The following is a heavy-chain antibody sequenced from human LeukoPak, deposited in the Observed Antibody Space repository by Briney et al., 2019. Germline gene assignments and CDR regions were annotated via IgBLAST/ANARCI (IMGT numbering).Heavy chain of an antibody. J-gene: IGHJ4*02. CDR3: ARVTRRWNDWTGFDY. D-gene: IGHD1-1*01. Sequence: ASVKVSCKASGYTFNGYYMHWVRQAPGQGLEWMGWINPNSGGTNYAQKFQGRVTMTRDTSISTAYMELSRLRSDDTAVYYCARVTRRWNDWTGFDYWGQGTLVTVSS. CDR2: INPNSGGT. CDR1: GYTFNGYY. V-gene: IGHV1-2*02.